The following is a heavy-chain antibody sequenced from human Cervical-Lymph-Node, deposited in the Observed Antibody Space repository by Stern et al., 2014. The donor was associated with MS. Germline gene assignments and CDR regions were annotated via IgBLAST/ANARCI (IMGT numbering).Heavy chain of an antibody. Sequence: EQLVESGAEVKKPGASLNVSCKVSGYTLTDLSMHWVRQAPGKGLEWLGSYGREEGDTGFAESFQGRVDMPEDTSTDTAYRELSSLRSEDTAVYHCAGASRYAALDLWGQGTVVIVSS. CDR2: YGREEGDT. CDR3: AGASRYAALDL. D-gene: IGHD2-2*01. J-gene: IGHJ3*01. CDR1: GYTLTDLS. V-gene: IGHV1-24*01.